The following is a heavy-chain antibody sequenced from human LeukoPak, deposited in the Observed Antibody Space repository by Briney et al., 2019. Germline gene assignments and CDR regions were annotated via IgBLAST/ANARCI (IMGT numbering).Heavy chain of an antibody. J-gene: IGHJ4*02. Sequence: TASETLSLTCTVAGGSISSYYWSWIRQPPGKGLEWIGSIYHSGSTYYNPSLKSRVTISVDTSKNQFSLKLSSVTAADTAVYYCARGITGTTWSGTYYLDYWGQGTLVTVSS. CDR2: IYHSGST. V-gene: IGHV4-59*08. CDR3: ARGITGTTWSGTYYLDY. CDR1: GGSISSYY. D-gene: IGHD1-7*01.